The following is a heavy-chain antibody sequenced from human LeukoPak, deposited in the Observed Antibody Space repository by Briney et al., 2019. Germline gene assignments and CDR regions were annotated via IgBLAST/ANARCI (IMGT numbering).Heavy chain of an antibody. CDR3: TRVVNGGHFDS. V-gene: IGHV4-59*01. D-gene: IGHD2-8*01. Sequence: PSETLSLTCSVSGASINDYYWTWIRQPPGKGLEWIGYVYHTGTSGYHPSLKSRVAMSLDTSKNQVSLNLRSVTAADTAVYFCTRVVNGGHFDSWGQGTQVTVSS. CDR1: GASINDYY. J-gene: IGHJ4*02. CDR2: VYHTGTS.